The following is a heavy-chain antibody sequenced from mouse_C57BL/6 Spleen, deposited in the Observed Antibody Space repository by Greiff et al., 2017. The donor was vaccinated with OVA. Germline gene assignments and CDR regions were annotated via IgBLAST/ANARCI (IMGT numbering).Heavy chain of an antibody. CDR3: ARELLGRGFDY. Sequence: DVKLVESGGGLVKPGGSLKLSCAASGFTFSDYGMHWVRQAPEKGLEWVAYISSGSSTIYYADTVKGRFTISRDNAKNTLFLQMTSLRSEDTAMYYCARELLGRGFDYWGQGTTLTVSS. CDR2: ISSGSSTI. V-gene: IGHV5-17*01. J-gene: IGHJ2*01. D-gene: IGHD4-1*01. CDR1: GFTFSDYG.